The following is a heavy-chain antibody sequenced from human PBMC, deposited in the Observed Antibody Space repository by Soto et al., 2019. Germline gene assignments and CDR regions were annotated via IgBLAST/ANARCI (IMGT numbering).Heavy chain of an antibody. D-gene: IGHD3-10*01. CDR1: GGTFNTYA. CDR3: AREVQVHTPAFVY. Sequence: QVQLVQSGAEMTKSGSSVKVSCQSSGGTFNTYAMNWVRQAPGQGPGWMGDISPMFGAANYAPKFQGRVTITADESTGTSYMQLSSLTSEDTALYFCAREVQVHTPAFVYWGQGTLVTVSS. V-gene: IGHV1-69*19. CDR2: ISPMFGAA. J-gene: IGHJ4*02.